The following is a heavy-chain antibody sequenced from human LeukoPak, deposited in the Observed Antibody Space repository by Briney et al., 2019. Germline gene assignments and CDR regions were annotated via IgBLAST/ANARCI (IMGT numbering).Heavy chain of an antibody. D-gene: IGHD3-9*01. J-gene: IGHJ6*04. V-gene: IGHV4-61*02. CDR3: AGGDSDILTGYYPVDV. CDR1: GGSISSGSYY. CDR2: IYTSGST. Sequence: SETLSLTCTVSGGSISSGSYYWSWIRQPAGKGLEWIGRIYTSGSTNDNPSLKIRVTISVDTSKSQYSLKLSSVTDEDTAVYYCAGGDSDILTGYYPVDVWGKGTTVTISS.